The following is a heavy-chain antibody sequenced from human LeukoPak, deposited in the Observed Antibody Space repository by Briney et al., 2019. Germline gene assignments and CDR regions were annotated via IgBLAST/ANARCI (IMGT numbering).Heavy chain of an antibody. Sequence: PSGTLSLTCAVSGGSISSSNWWSWVRQPPGKGLEWIGEIYHSVSTNYNPSLKSRVTISVDKSKNQFSLQLSSVTAADAAVSYCAREHVWGSYRASYFDYWGQGTLVTVSS. V-gene: IGHV4-4*02. CDR3: AREHVWGSYRASYFDY. J-gene: IGHJ4*02. CDR2: IYHSVST. CDR1: GGSISSSNW. D-gene: IGHD3-16*02.